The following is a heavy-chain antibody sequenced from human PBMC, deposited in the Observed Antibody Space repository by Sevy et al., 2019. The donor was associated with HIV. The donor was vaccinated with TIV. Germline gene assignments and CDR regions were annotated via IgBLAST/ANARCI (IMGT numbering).Heavy chain of an antibody. V-gene: IGHV3-30*18. D-gene: IGHD6-19*01. CDR1: GFTFSSYA. CDR3: AKKWGYSSGWYYFDY. J-gene: IGHJ4*02. Sequence: GGSLRLSCAASGFTFSSYAMHWVRQAPGKGLEWVAVISYDGSNKYYADSVKGRFTISRDNSKNTLYLQMNSLRAEDTAVYYCAKKWGYSSGWYYFDYWGQGTLVTVSS. CDR2: ISYDGSNK.